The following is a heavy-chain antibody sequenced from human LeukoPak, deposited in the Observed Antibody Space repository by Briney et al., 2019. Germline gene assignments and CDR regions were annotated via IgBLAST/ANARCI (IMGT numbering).Heavy chain of an antibody. V-gene: IGHV4-30-4*07. CDR3: ARVAAAAGNNWFDP. D-gene: IGHD6-13*01. Sequence: PAQTLSLTCAVSGDSISSGGYAWSWIRQTPGKGREWIAYIHDSGSTYYNPSLKSRVSISVDTSKNQFSVRLNSVTAADTAVYYCARVAAAAGNNWFDPWGQGTLVTVSS. CDR2: IHDSGST. CDR1: GDSISSGGYA. J-gene: IGHJ5*02.